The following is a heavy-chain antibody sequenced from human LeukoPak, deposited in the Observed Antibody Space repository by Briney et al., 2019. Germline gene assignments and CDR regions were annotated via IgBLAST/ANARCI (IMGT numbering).Heavy chain of an antibody. CDR2: ITITGDST. CDR3: AKVLRYFMDV. D-gene: IGHD3-9*01. Sequence: GGSLRLSCAASGFTFSNYAMRWVRQAPGKGLEWVSTITITGDSTYYADSVKGRFTISRDNSKNTLYLQVNSLRAEDTAVYYCAKVLRYFMDVWGQGTTVTVSS. J-gene: IGHJ6*02. CDR1: GFTFSNYA. V-gene: IGHV3-23*01.